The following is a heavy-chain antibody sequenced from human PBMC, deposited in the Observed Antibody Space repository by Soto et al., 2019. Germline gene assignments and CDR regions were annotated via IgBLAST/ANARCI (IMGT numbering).Heavy chain of an antibody. J-gene: IGHJ4*02. D-gene: IGHD3-16*01. Sequence: QVQLVQSGAEVKKPGASVKVSCKPSGYTFTGYYLHWVRQAPGQVLEWMGWINPNSGCTNYAQKFQGSVNMTRDTSFSTAYMELSRLRSDDTAVYYCERGLVYGGGVYYWGQGTLVTVAS. V-gene: IGHV1-2*02. CDR2: INPNSGCT. CDR3: ERGLVYGGGVYY. CDR1: GYTFTGYY.